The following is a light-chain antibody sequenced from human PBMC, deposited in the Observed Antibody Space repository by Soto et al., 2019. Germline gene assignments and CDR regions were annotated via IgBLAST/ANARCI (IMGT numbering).Light chain of an antibody. Sequence: DIQMTQSPSTLSASVGDRVTITCRASQSISSWLAWYQQKPGKAPKVLIYKASGLEGGVPSRFSGSGFGTDFTLTITSLQPDDFATYYCQQYDSYPGTFGQGTKVEIK. V-gene: IGKV1-5*03. J-gene: IGKJ1*01. CDR2: KAS. CDR1: QSISSW. CDR3: QQYDSYPGT.